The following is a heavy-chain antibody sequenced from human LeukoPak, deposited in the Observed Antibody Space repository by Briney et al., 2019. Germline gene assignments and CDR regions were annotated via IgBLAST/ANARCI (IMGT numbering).Heavy chain of an antibody. J-gene: IGHJ3*02. CDR2: ISAYNGNT. Sequence: ASVKVSCKASGYPFNSYTISWVRQAPGQGLEWMGWISAYNGNTNYAQKFQGRVTMTTDTSTSTAYMELSSLRSEDTAVYYCAKGPGTAAAGPGLTAFDIWGQGTMVTVSS. V-gene: IGHV1-18*01. D-gene: IGHD6-13*01. CDR1: GYPFNSYT. CDR3: AKGPGTAAAGPGLTAFDI.